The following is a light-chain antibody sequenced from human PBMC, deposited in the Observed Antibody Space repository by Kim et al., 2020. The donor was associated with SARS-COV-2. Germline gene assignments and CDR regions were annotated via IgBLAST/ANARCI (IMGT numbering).Light chain of an antibody. CDR2: EVS. CDR1: SSDVGVYNY. V-gene: IGLV2-8*01. Sequence: QSVLTQPPSASGSPGQSVTISCTGTSSDVGVYNYVSWYQQHPGKAPKLMIYEVSKRPSGVPDRFSGSKSGNTASLTVSGLQAEDEADYYCSSYAGSNNYVVFGGGTQLTVL. CDR3: SSYAGSNNYVV. J-gene: IGLJ2*01.